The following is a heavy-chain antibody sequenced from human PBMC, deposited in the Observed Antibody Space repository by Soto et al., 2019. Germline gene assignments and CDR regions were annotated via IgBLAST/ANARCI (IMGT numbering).Heavy chain of an antibody. J-gene: IGHJ4*02. Sequence: GGSLRLSCAASGFTFSSYAMHWVRQAPGKGLEWVAVISYDGSNKYYADSVKGRFTMSRDNSKNTLYLQMNSLRAEDTAVYYCARDRYCSGGSCYWGLDYWGQGTLVTVSS. CDR1: GFTFSSYA. CDR3: ARDRYCSGGSCYWGLDY. CDR2: ISYDGSNK. V-gene: IGHV3-30-3*01. D-gene: IGHD2-15*01.